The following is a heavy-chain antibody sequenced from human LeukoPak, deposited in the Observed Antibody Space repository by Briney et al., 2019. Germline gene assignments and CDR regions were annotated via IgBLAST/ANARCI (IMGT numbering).Heavy chain of an antibody. V-gene: IGHV4-59*01. CDR2: VSHTGTP. CDR1: GGSISTYY. J-gene: IGHJ4*02. CDR3: AGEHYGGWRFDF. Sequence: SETLSLTCTVSGGSISTYYWSWLRQPPGKGLEWIAYVSHTGTPTYNPSFKSRVSISVDTSRNRFSLKLISVTAADTAVYYCAGEHYGGWRFDFWGQGTLVTVSS. D-gene: IGHD2-21*01.